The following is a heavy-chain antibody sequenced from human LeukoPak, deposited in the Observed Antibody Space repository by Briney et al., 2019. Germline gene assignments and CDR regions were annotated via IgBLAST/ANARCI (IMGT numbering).Heavy chain of an antibody. Sequence: SETLSLTCTVSGGSISSYYWSWIRQPPGKGLEWIGYTYYSGSTNYNPSLKSRVTISVDTSKNQFSLQLSSVTAADTAVYYCARGPKTEIDYWGQGTLVTVSS. J-gene: IGHJ4*02. V-gene: IGHV4-59*01. CDR2: TYYSGST. CDR3: ARGPKTEIDY. CDR1: GGSISSYY.